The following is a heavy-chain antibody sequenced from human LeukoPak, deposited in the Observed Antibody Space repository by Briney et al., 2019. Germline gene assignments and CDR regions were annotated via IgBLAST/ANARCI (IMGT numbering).Heavy chain of an antibody. CDR1: GFTFSSYS. V-gene: IGHV3-48*04. D-gene: IGHD4-23*01. Sequence: PGGSLRLSCAASGFTFSSYSMNRVRQAPGKGLEWVSYISSSSSTIYYADSVKGRFTISRDNAKNSLYLQMNSLRAEDTAVYYCARVDYGGPYDYWGQGTLVTVSS. J-gene: IGHJ4*02. CDR3: ARVDYGGPYDY. CDR2: ISSSSSTI.